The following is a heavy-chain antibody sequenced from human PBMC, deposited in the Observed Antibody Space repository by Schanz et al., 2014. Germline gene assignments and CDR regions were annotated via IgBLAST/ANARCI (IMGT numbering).Heavy chain of an antibody. CDR3: AKVAPAATYLDS. V-gene: IGHV3-11*01. CDR2: ISDSGDST. D-gene: IGHD2-2*01. Sequence: GQLVESGGGLVQPGGSLRLSCAASGFTFSASYMTWIRQAPGKGLEWVSDISDSGDSTHYADSVKGRFTISRDNAKKSLFLQMISLSAEDTAVYYCAKVAPAATYLDSWGLGTLVTVSS. CDR1: GFTFSASY. J-gene: IGHJ4*02.